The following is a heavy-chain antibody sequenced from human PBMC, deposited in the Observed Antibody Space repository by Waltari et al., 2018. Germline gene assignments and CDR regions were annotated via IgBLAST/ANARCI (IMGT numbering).Heavy chain of an antibody. CDR3: ALLLGSSSQDY. CDR1: GDTFTSDD. V-gene: IGHV1-8*01. D-gene: IGHD6-6*01. CDR2: INPNSGNT. J-gene: IGHJ4*02. Sequence: QVQLVQSGAEVKKPGASVKVSCKASGDTFTSDDSNWVRQATGQGLEWMGWINPNSGNTGYSQKFQGSVTMTSHTSIRTSYIGLSSLRSEATAVYYCALLLGSSSQDYWRPGTLVTVSS.